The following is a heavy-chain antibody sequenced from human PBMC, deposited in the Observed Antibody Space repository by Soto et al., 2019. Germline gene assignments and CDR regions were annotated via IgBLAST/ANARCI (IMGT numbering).Heavy chain of an antibody. J-gene: IGHJ4*02. D-gene: IGHD6-6*01. CDR1: GFTFSSYA. CDR2: ISGSGGST. V-gene: IGHV3-23*01. CDR3: ANDRVVYSSYKDIDS. Sequence: GSLRLSCEASGFTFSSYAMSWVRQAPGKGLEWVSAISGSGGSTYYADSVKGQFTISRDNSKNTLYLQMNSLRAEDTAVYYCANDRVVYSSYKDIDSWGQGALVTVSS.